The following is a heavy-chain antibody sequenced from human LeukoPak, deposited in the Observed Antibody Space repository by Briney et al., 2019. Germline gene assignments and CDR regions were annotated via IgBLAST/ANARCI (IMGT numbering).Heavy chain of an antibody. CDR1: GFTFSSYE. Sequence: GGSLRLSCAASGFTFSSYEMNWVRQAPGKGLEWVSYISSSGSTIYYADSVKGRFTISRGNAKNSLDLQMNSLRAEDTAVYYCARAPTKFRRDWFDPWGQGTLVTVSS. J-gene: IGHJ5*02. D-gene: IGHD3-9*01. V-gene: IGHV3-48*03. CDR3: ARAPTKFRRDWFDP. CDR2: ISSSGSTI.